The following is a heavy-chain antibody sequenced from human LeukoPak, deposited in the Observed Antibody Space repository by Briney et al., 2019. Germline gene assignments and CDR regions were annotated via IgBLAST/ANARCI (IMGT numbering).Heavy chain of an antibody. CDR3: ASVASFYYYGMDV. J-gene: IGHJ6*02. CDR1: GGSISSYY. V-gene: IGHV4-59*01. Sequence: PSQTLSLTCTVSGGSISSYYWSWIRQPPGKGLEWIGYIYYSGSTNYNPSLKSRVTISVDTSKNQFSLKLSSVSAADTAVYYCASVASFYYYGMDVWGQGTTVTVSS. CDR2: IYYSGST.